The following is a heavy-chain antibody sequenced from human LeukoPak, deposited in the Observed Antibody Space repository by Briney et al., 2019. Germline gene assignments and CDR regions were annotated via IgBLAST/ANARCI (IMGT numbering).Heavy chain of an antibody. CDR2: INHSGST. V-gene: IGHV4-34*01. CDR1: GGSISSYY. Sequence: PSETLSLTCTVSGGSISSYYWSWIRQPAGKGLEWIGEINHSGSTSYNPSLKSRVSISVDTSKNQFSLKLSSVTAADTALYYCARGSRIQKWLRGAFDIWGQGTMVTVSS. CDR3: ARGSRIQKWLRGAFDI. J-gene: IGHJ3*02. D-gene: IGHD5-18*01.